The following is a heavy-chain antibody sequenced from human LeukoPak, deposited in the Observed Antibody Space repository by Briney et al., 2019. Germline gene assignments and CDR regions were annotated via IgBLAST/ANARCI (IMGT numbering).Heavy chain of an antibody. CDR3: AKARSGSSASCYNY. J-gene: IGHJ4*02. V-gene: IGHV3-23*01. Sequence: GGSLRLSCAASGFTFSTYAMSWVRQAPGKGLEWVSVISGSDGSTYYADSVKGRFTISRDNSKNTLYLQMNSLRAEDTAVYYRAKARSGSSASCYNYWGQGTLVTVSS. CDR1: GFTFSTYA. CDR2: ISGSDGST. D-gene: IGHD2-2*01.